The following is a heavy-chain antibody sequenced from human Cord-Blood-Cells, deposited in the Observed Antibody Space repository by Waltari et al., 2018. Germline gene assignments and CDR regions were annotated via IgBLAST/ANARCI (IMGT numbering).Heavy chain of an antibody. CDR3: ARGGTIRRYFDWLYYFDY. Sequence: QVPLQQWGAGLLKPSETLSLTCPVYGGSFSGYYWSWTRPPTGKGLEWIGEINHSGSTNYNPSLKSRVTISVGTSKNQFSLKLSSVTAADTAVYYCARGGTIRRYFDWLYYFDYWGQGTLVTVSS. CDR2: INHSGST. V-gene: IGHV4-34*01. D-gene: IGHD3-9*01. J-gene: IGHJ4*02. CDR1: GGSFSGYY.